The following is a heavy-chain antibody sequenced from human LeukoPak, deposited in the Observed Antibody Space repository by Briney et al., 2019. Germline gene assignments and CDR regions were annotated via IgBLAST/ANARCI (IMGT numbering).Heavy chain of an antibody. CDR3: ARLYYDY. CDR2: INHSGST. CDR1: GGSISSGGYY. J-gene: IGHJ4*02. V-gene: IGHV4-30-2*01. Sequence: PSQTLSLTCTVSGGSISSGGYYWSWIREPPGKGLEWIGEINHSGSTNYNPSLKSRVTISVDTSKNQFSLKLSSVTAADTAVYYCARLYYDYWGQGTLVTVSS.